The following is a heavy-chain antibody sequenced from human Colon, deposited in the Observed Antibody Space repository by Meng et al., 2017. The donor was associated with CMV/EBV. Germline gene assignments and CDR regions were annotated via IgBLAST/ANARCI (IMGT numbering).Heavy chain of an antibody. J-gene: IGHJ4*01. D-gene: IGHD5-18*01. CDR1: GFTFSSYG. Sequence: GESLKISCAASGFTFSSYGMTWVRQAPGKGLEWVLVISGNGGSTYYADSVKGRFTISRDNSNNTLYLQMRSLRAEDTAVYYCARHNTKYGYGRDYFEYWGQGVLVTVSS. CDR3: ARHNTKYGYGRDYFEY. CDR2: ISGNGGST. V-gene: IGHV3-23*01.